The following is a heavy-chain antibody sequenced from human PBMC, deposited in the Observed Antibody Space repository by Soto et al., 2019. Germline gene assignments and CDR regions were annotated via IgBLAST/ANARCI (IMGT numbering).Heavy chain of an antibody. D-gene: IGHD6-13*01. Sequence: ESGGGVVQPGRSLRLSCAASGFTFSSYGMHWVRQAPGKGLEWVAVISYDGSNKYYADSVKGRFTISRDNSKNTLYLQMNSLRAEDTAVYYCAKEGSSWRYYYYGMDVWGQGTTVTVSS. CDR1: GFTFSSYG. V-gene: IGHV3-30*18. J-gene: IGHJ6*02. CDR3: AKEGSSWRYYYYGMDV. CDR2: ISYDGSNK.